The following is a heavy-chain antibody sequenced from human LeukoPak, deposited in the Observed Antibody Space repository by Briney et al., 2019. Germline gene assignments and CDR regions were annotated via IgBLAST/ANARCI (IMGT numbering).Heavy chain of an antibody. D-gene: IGHD3-3*01. CDR3: AREGVQYYDFWSGYYWFDP. Sequence: GASVKVSCKASGYTFTSYGISWVRQAPGQGLEWMGWISAYNGNTNYAQKLQGRVTMTTDTSTSTAYMELSSLRSEDTAVYYCAREGVQYYDFWSGYYWFDPWGQGTLVTVSS. J-gene: IGHJ5*02. V-gene: IGHV1-18*01. CDR1: GYTFTSYG. CDR2: ISAYNGNT.